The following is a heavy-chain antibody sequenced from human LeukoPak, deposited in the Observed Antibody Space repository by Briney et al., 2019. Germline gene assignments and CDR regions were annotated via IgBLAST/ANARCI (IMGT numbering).Heavy chain of an antibody. CDR3: ATLGTSWITSYDFWSGYGTFDI. V-gene: IGHV3-64*02. CDR1: GFTFSSSA. CDR2: ISTNGGST. J-gene: IGHJ3*02. Sequence: GGSLRLSCAASGFTFSSSAMHWVRQAPGKGLERVSGISTNGGSTYYAEFVKGRFTISRDNSKNTLYLQLGSLRAEDVAVYYCATLGTSWITSYDFWSGYGTFDIWGQGTLVTVSS. D-gene: IGHD3-3*01.